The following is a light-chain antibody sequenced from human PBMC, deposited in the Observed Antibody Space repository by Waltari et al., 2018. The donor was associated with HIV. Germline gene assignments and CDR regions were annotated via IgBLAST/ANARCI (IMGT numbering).Light chain of an antibody. CDR3: LLAYSGARGV. CDR2: DTS. J-gene: IGLJ2*01. CDR1: TGAVTSGHY. Sequence: QAVVTQEPSLTVSPGGTVTLTCGSSTGAVTSGHYPYWFQQKPGQAPRTLICDTSNKHSWTPARFPGSLLAGKAALTLSGAQPEDEAEYYCLLAYSGARGVFGGGTNLTVL. V-gene: IGLV7-46*01.